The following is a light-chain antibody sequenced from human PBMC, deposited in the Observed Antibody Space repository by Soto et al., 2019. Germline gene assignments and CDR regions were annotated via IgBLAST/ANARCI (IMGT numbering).Light chain of an antibody. Sequence: QSVLPQPPSASGTPGQRVTISCSGSSSNIGSNYVYWYQQLPGTAPKLLIYRNNQRPSGVPDRFSGAKSGTSASLAISGLRSEDEADYYCAAWEDSLTGQGVVFGGGTKVTVL. J-gene: IGLJ2*01. CDR3: AAWEDSLTGQGVV. V-gene: IGLV1-47*01. CDR2: RNN. CDR1: SSNIGSNY.